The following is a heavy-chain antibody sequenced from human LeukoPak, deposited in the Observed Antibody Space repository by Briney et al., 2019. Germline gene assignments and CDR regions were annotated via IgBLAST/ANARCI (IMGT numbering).Heavy chain of an antibody. D-gene: IGHD4-17*01. V-gene: IGHV3-33*01. Sequence: PGGSLRLSCAASGFTFSSYGMHWVRQAPGKGLEWVAVIWYDGSNKYYADSVKGRFTISRDNSKNTLYLQMNSLRAEDTAVYYCAREGHDYGDYLPGWFDPWGQGTLVTVSS. CDR1: GFTFSSYG. CDR3: AREGHDYGDYLPGWFDP. CDR2: IWYDGSNK. J-gene: IGHJ5*02.